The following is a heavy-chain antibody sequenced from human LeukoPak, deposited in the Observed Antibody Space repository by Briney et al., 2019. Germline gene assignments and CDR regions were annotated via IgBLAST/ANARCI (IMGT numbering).Heavy chain of an antibody. Sequence: GGSLRLSCAASGFTFSDYYMSWIRQAPGKGLEWVSYISSSGTTISNTDSVKARFTISRDNAKNSLYLQMNSLRAEDTAVYYCARDYRSTFDYWGQGTLVTVSS. CDR3: ARDYRSTFDY. CDR2: ISSSGTTI. CDR1: GFTFSDYY. V-gene: IGHV3-11*01. J-gene: IGHJ4*02. D-gene: IGHD1-26*01.